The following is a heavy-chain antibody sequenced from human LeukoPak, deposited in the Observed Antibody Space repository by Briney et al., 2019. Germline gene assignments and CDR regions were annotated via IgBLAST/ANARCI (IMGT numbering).Heavy chain of an antibody. Sequence: GGSLRLSCVTSGFIFSDYWMGWVRQAPGKGPEWVASIKPDGDEQYYVDSVRGRFTISRDNSKDSLFLQMDSLRDDDTAVYYCGRERVSAYDYWGQGTLVTVSS. J-gene: IGHJ4*02. CDR2: IKPDGDEQ. V-gene: IGHV3-7*01. CDR3: GRERVSAYDY. CDR1: GFIFSDYW.